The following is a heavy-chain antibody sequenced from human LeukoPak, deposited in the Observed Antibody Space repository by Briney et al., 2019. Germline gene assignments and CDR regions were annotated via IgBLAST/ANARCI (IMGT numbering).Heavy chain of an antibody. J-gene: IGHJ4*02. CDR2: IYPGDSDT. CDR3: ARRFGQSYDILTGYYSAYYFDY. D-gene: IGHD3-9*01. CDR1: GYSFTSYW. V-gene: IGHV5-51*01. Sequence: GESLKISCKGSGYSFTSYWIGWVRQMPGKGLEWMGIIYPGDSDTRYSPSFQGQVTISADKSISTAYLQWSSLKASDTAMYYCARRFGQSYDILTGYYSAYYFDYWGQGTLVTVSS.